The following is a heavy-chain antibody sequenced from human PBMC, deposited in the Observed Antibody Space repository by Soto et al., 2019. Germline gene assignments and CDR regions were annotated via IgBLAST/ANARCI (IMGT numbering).Heavy chain of an antibody. D-gene: IGHD5-12*01. V-gene: IGHV6-1*01. J-gene: IGHJ4*02. CDR2: TYHRSNWYN. Sequence: SQTLSLTCVISGASVSSNSAAWHWIRQSPSRGLEWLGRTYHRSNWYNDYAVSVKSRITFNPDTSKNQFSLQLNSVTPEDTAVYYCARGGVPTKYYFDYWGQGTRVTVSS. CDR3: ARGGVPTKYYFDY. CDR1: GASVSSNSAA.